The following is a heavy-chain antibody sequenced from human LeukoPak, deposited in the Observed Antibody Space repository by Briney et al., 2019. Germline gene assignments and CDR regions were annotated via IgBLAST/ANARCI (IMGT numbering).Heavy chain of an antibody. CDR1: GGTFSSYA. CDR3: AGSDLKGVDYYYYYGVDV. J-gene: IGHJ6*02. D-gene: IGHD3-3*01. V-gene: IGHV1-69*04. CDR2: IIPILGIA. Sequence: SVKVSCKASGGTFSSYAISWVRQAPGQGLEWMGRIIPILGIANYAQKFQGRVTITADKSTSTAYMELSSLRSEDTAVYYCAGSDLKGVDYYYYYGVDVWGQGTTVTVSS.